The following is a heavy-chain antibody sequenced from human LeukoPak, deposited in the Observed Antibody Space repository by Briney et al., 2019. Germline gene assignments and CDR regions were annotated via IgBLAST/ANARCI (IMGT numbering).Heavy chain of an antibody. CDR3: ARDRGERTIFGVVIPFDY. V-gene: IGHV3-7*01. CDR1: GFTFSSYW. D-gene: IGHD3-3*01. CDR2: IKQDGSEK. Sequence: PGGSLRLSCAASGFTFSSYWMSWVRQAPGKGLEWVANIKQDGSEKYYVDSVKGRFTISRDNAKNSLYLQMNSLRAEDTAVYYCARDRGERTIFGVVIPFDYWGQGTLVTVSS. J-gene: IGHJ4*02.